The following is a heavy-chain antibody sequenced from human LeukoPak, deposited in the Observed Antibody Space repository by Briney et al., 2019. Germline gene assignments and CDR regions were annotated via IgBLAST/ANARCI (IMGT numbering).Heavy chain of an antibody. Sequence: PGGSLRLSWAAFGFTFSSYAMSWVRQAPGKGLEGVAAMRGSGGSTYYADSVKGRFTISRDNSKNTLYLQMNSLRAEDTAVYYCARDRDGHCSGGSCYVGAFDIWGQGTMVTVSS. CDR1: GFTFSSYA. CDR3: ARDRDGHCSGGSCYVGAFDI. V-gene: IGHV3-23*01. J-gene: IGHJ3*02. D-gene: IGHD2-15*01. CDR2: MRGSGGST.